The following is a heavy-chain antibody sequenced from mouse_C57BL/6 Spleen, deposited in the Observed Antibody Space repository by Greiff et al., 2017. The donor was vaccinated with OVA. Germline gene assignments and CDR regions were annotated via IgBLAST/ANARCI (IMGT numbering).Heavy chain of an antibody. D-gene: IGHD2-5*01. CDR1: GYTFTSYW. J-gene: IGHJ4*01. CDR3: AISYYSNFYAMDY. CDR2: INPSNGGT. Sequence: VQLQQSGTELVKPGASVKLSCKASGYTFTSYWMHWVKQRPGQGLEWIGNINPSNGGTNYNEKFKSKATLTVDKSSSTAYMQLSSLTSEDSAVYYCAISYYSNFYAMDYWGQGPSVTVSS. V-gene: IGHV1-53*01.